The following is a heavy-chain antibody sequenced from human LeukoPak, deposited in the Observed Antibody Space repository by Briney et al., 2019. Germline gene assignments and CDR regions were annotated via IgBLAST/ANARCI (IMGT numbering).Heavy chain of an antibody. CDR3: ARSGIGYGYDYYYYMDV. J-gene: IGHJ6*03. D-gene: IGHD5-18*01. V-gene: IGHV1-8*01. CDR2: MNPNSGNT. Sequence: ASVKVSCKASGYTFTSYDINWVRQATGQGLEWMGWMNPNSGNTGYAQKFQGRVTMTRNTSISTAYMELSSLRSEDTAVYYCARSGIGYGYDYYYYMDVWGKGTTVTISS. CDR1: GYTFTSYD.